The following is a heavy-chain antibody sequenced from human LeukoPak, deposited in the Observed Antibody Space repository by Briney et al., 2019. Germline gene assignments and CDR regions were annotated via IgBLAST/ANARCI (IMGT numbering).Heavy chain of an antibody. J-gene: IGHJ5*02. Sequence: PGGSLRLSCAASGFTFSNYWMIWVRQAPGKGLEWVASIKQDGSDQYYVDSMKGRFIIPRDNAKNSLYLEMNSLRTEDTALYYCARAFTTSWYNWFDPWGQGTLVTVSS. D-gene: IGHD2-2*01. CDR2: IKQDGSDQ. CDR3: ARAFTTSWYNWFDP. V-gene: IGHV3-7*01. CDR1: GFTFSNYW.